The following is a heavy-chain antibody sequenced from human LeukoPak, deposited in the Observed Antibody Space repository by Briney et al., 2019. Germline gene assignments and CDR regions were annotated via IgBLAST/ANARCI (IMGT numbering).Heavy chain of an antibody. D-gene: IGHD3-3*01. V-gene: IGHV4-61*02. CDR3: ARNDFWSGNSSRFDI. Sequence: PSQTLSLTCTVSGGSISSGSYYWSWIRQPAGKGLEWIGRIYTSGSTNYNPSLKSRVTISVDTSKNQFSLKLSSVTAADTAVYYCARNDFWSGNSSRFDIWGQGTMVTVSS. CDR2: IYTSGST. CDR1: GGSISSGSYY. J-gene: IGHJ3*02.